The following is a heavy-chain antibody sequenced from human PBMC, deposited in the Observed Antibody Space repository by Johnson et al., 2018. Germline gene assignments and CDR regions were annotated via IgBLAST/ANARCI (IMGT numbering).Heavy chain of an antibody. D-gene: IGHD3-22*01. Sequence: QVQLQESGPGLVKPSETLSLTCNVSGGSISSNYWTWIRQPPGKGLEWIGYIYYSGSTNYNPSLESRRTISVDTSKNQFSLKLSSVTAADTAVYYCARGRSPYYYVFDIWGQGTMVIVSS. V-gene: IGHV4-59*01. J-gene: IGHJ3*02. CDR1: GGSISSNY. CDR3: ARGRSPYYYVFDI. CDR2: IYYSGST.